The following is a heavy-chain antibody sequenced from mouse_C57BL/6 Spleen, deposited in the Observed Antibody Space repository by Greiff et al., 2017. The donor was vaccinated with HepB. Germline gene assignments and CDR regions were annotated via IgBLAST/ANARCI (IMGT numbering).Heavy chain of an antibody. CDR2: ISSGSSTI. J-gene: IGHJ4*01. CDR3: ARNYYAYYYAMDY. CDR1: GFTFSDYG. V-gene: IGHV5-17*01. Sequence: EVQGVESGGGLVKPGGSLKLSCAASGFTFSDYGMHWVRQAPEKGLEWVAYISSGSSTIYYADTVKGRFTISRDNAKNTLFLKMTSLRSEDTAMYYCARNYYAYYYAMDYWGQGTSVTVSS. D-gene: IGHD1-1*01.